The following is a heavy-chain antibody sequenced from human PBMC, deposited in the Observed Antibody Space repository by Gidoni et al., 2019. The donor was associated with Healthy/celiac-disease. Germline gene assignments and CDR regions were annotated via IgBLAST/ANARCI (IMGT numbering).Heavy chain of an antibody. CDR1: GGTFSSYA. J-gene: IGHJ4*02. D-gene: IGHD2-21*02. CDR3: ARSQAYCGGDCSLDY. V-gene: IGHV1-69*01. Sequence: QVQLVQSGAEVKKPGSSVQVSCQASGGTFSSYAISWVRQAPGHGLEWMGGITPIFGTANHAQKLQGRVTSTADESTSTAYRELSSLRSEDTAVYYCARSQAYCGGDCSLDYWGQGTLVTVSS. CDR2: ITPIFGTA.